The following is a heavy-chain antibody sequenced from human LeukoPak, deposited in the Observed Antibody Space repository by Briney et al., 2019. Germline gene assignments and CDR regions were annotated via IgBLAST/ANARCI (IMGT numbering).Heavy chain of an antibody. Sequence: ASVKVSCKASGYTFTSYDINWVRQATGQGLEWMGWMNPNSGNTGYAQKSQGRVTITRNTSISTAYMELSSLRSEDTAVYYCARLISGSYIDPWGQGTLVTVSS. D-gene: IGHD1-26*01. J-gene: IGHJ5*02. CDR3: ARLISGSYIDP. CDR2: MNPNSGNT. CDR1: GYTFTSYD. V-gene: IGHV1-8*03.